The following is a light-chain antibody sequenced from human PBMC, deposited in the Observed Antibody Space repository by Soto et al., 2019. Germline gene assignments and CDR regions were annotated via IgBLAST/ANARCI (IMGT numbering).Light chain of an antibody. Sequence: EIVLSQSPAPLSLSPGERATLSCRASQSLSSYLAWYEHKPGQAPRLLIFDASDRAAGIPARFTRSGSGTDFTLTISSLEPEDFAIYYCQQRSNWPPTFGQGTRLEIK. J-gene: IGKJ5*01. CDR2: DAS. V-gene: IGKV3-11*01. CDR1: QSLSSY. CDR3: QQRSNWPPT.